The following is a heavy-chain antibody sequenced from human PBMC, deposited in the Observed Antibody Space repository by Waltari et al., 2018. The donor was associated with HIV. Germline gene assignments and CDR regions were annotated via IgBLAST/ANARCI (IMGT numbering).Heavy chain of an antibody. CDR2: ISSSSFNI. J-gene: IGHJ6*02. CDR3: ARDTLNFFFGLDV. CDR1: GFSFVDSA. Sequence: EEQLVESGGGLVHPGGSLKLSCAASGFSFVDSAMNWVRQAPGKGLEWIAYISSSSFNIKYVDSVRGRFTISRDNTQNSLSLQMNNLIDEDTAKYFCARDTLNFFFGLDVWGHGTTVAVSS. V-gene: IGHV3-48*02.